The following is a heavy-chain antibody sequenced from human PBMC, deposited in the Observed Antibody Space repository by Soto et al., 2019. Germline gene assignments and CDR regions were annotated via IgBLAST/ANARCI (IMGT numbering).Heavy chain of an antibody. V-gene: IGHV4-39*01. Sequence: SETLSLTCTVSGGSISSSSYYWGWIRQPPGKGLEWIGSIYYSGSTYYNPSLKSRVTISVDTSKNQFSLKLSSVTAADTAVYYCASPLDYGSVIDYWGQGTLVTVSS. CDR1: GGSISSSSYY. J-gene: IGHJ4*02. D-gene: IGHD4-17*01. CDR3: ASPLDYGSVIDY. CDR2: IYYSGST.